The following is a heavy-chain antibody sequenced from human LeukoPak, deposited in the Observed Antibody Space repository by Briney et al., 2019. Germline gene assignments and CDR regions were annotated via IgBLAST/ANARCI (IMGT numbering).Heavy chain of an antibody. CDR2: INPNSGGT. V-gene: IGHV1-2*02. Sequence: GASVKVSCKVSGNTLSELSMHWVRQAPGKGLEWMGWINPNSGGTNYAQKFQGRVTMTRDTSNSTAYMELSRLRSDDTAVYYCARAPKPDAFDIWGQGTMVTVSS. CDR1: GNTLSELS. CDR3: ARAPKPDAFDI. J-gene: IGHJ3*02.